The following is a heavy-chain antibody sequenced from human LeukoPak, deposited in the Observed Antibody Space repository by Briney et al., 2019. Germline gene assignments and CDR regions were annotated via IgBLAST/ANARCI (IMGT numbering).Heavy chain of an antibody. CDR2: IYYSGST. V-gene: IGHV4-59*01. CDR1: GFTFSNAW. J-gene: IGHJ5*02. Sequence: GSLRLSCAASGFTFSNAWMSWVRQAPGKGLEWIGYIYYSGSTNYNPSLKSRVTISVDTSKNQFSLKLSSVTAADTAVYYCARENSYGGYWFDPWGQGTLVTVSS. CDR3: ARENSYGGYWFDP. D-gene: IGHD5-18*01.